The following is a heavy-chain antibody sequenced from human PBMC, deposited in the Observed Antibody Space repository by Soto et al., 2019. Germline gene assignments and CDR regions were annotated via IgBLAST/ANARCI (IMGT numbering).Heavy chain of an antibody. CDR1: GGTFSSYA. CDR2: IIPIFGTA. J-gene: IGHJ4*02. D-gene: IGHD6-13*01. CDR3: ARVALGVIAAAGTLFDY. V-gene: IGHV1-69*13. Sequence: SVKVSCKASGGTFSSYAISWVRQAPGQGLEWMGGIIPIFGTANYAQKFQGRVTITADESTSTAYMELSSLRSEDTAVDYCARVALGVIAAAGTLFDYWGQGTLVTVSS.